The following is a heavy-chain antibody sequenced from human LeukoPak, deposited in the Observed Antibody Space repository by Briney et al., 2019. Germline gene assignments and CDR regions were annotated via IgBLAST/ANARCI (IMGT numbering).Heavy chain of an antibody. CDR2: IYYRGNT. V-gene: IGHV4-39*01. CDR1: GGSISSSSYY. CDR3: ARLEWGSAGSGSFDY. D-gene: IGHD6-25*01. Sequence: ETLSLTCTVSGGSISSSSYYWGWIRQPPGKGLEWIGSIYYRGNTYYNPSLKSRITISVDTSKNQFSLILSSVTAADTAVYYCARLEWGSAGSGSFDYWGQGTLVTVSS. J-gene: IGHJ4*02.